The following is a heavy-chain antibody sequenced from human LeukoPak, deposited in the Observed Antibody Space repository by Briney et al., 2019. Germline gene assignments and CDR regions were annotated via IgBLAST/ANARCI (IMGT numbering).Heavy chain of an antibody. CDR2: IIPVFDTA. Sequence: SVKVSCKASGGTFNNYAITWVRQAPGQGLEWMGGIIPVFDTANYAQRFQGRVTITTDESTSTAYMELSSLRSEDTAVYYCATRVVAARALTFDYWGQGTLVTVSS. V-gene: IGHV1-69*05. CDR1: GGTFNNYA. D-gene: IGHD6-13*01. CDR3: ATRVVAARALTFDY. J-gene: IGHJ4*02.